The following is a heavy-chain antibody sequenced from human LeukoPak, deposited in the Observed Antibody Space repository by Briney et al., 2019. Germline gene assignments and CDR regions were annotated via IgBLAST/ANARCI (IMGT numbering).Heavy chain of an antibody. CDR3: ARDREEMVRAPYAFGI. CDR1: GFTFSNYW. Sequence: PGGSLRLSCAASGFTFSNYWMSWVRQAPGKGLEWVANIKQDESEKYYADSVKGRFSVSRDNGKSSLYLQMNSLRAEDTAVYYCARDREEMVRAPYAFGIWGQGTMVTVSS. J-gene: IGHJ3*02. D-gene: IGHD3-10*01. V-gene: IGHV3-7*01. CDR2: IKQDESEK.